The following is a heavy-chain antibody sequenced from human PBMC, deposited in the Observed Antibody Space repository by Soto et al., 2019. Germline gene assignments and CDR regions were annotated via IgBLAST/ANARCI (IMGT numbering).Heavy chain of an antibody. Sequence: GGSLRLSCAASGFAFSSYGMHWVRQAPGKGLEWVAVIWNDGSNSDYANSLKGRFTISRDNSKNTLYLQMNSLRAEDTAVYYCATLNGGYVDYWGQGTLVTVSS. CDR1: GFAFSSYG. V-gene: IGHV3-33*01. D-gene: IGHD3-16*02. CDR2: IWNDGSNS. CDR3: ATLNGGYVDY. J-gene: IGHJ4*02.